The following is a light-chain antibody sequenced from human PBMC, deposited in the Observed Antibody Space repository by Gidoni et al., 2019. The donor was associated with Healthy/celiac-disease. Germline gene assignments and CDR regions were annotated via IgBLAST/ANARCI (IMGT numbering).Light chain of an antibody. V-gene: IGKV3-11*01. CDR1: QSVSSY. Sequence: EIVLTPSPATLSLSPGERATLSCRASQSVSSYLAWYQQKPGQAPRLLIYDASNRATGIPARFSGSGSGTDFTLTISSLEPEDFAVYYCQQRSNWLALTFXGXTKVEIK. J-gene: IGKJ4*01. CDR2: DAS. CDR3: QQRSNWLALT.